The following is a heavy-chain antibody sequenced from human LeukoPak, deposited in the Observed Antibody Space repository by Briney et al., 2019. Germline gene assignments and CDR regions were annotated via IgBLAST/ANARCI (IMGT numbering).Heavy chain of an antibody. V-gene: IGHV4-59*01. Sequence: PSETLSLTCTVSGGSISSYYWSWIRQPPGKGLEWIGYIYYSGSTNYNPSLKSRVTISVDTSKNQFSLKLSSVTAADTAVYYCARDGDIVVVPAALRADWFDPWGQGTLVTVSS. CDR1: GGSISSYY. J-gene: IGHJ5*02. D-gene: IGHD2-2*01. CDR2: IYYSGST. CDR3: ARDGDIVVVPAALRADWFDP.